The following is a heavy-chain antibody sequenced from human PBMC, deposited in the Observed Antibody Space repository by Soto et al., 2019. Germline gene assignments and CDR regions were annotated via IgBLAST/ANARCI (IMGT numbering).Heavy chain of an antibody. V-gene: IGHV1-8*01. CDR3: APATQEAIQLWTPYFRY. CDR1: GYTFNSYD. D-gene: IGHD5-18*01. J-gene: IGHJ4*02. Sequence: QVQLVQSGAEVKKPGASVKVSCKASGYTFNSYDINWLRQATGQGREWMGWMNPNSGNTGYAQKFQGRVTMTRNTSLSTAHMELSRLRSEDTAVYYFAPATQEAIQLWTPYFRYCGQGTLVTVSS. CDR2: MNPNSGNT.